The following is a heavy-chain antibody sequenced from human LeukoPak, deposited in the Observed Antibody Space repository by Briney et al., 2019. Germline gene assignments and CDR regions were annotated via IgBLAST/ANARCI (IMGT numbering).Heavy chain of an antibody. CDR3: AREAQSPSLWFGELLSHFDY. D-gene: IGHD3-10*01. Sequence: PGRSLRLSCAASGFTFSSYAMHWVRQAPGKGLEWVAVISYDGSNKYYADSVKGRFTISRDNSKNTLYLQMNSLRAEDTAVYYCAREAQSPSLWFGELLSHFDYWGQGTLVTVSS. V-gene: IGHV3-30*04. J-gene: IGHJ4*02. CDR2: ISYDGSNK. CDR1: GFTFSSYA.